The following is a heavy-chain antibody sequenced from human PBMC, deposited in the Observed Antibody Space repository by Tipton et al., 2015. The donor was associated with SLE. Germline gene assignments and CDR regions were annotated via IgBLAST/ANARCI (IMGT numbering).Heavy chain of an antibody. CDR2: ISYSGIT. J-gene: IGHJ5*02. CDR3: ARGSRWFDDFWSGYPLGNWFDP. D-gene: IGHD3-3*01. CDR1: RGSIGSSSYY. V-gene: IGHV4-39*07. Sequence: TLSLTCTVSRGSIGSSSYYWGWIRQSPGKGLEWIGSISYSGITYYNPSLKSRVTISVDTSKNHFSLKLASVTAADTAIYYCARGSRWFDDFWSGYPLGNWFDPWGQGTLVTVSS.